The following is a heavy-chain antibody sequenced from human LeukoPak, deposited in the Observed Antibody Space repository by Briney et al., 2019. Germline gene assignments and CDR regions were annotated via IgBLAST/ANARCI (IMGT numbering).Heavy chain of an antibody. CDR2: IIPILGIA. Sequence: SVKVSCKASGGTFISYAISWVRQAPGQGLEWMGRIIPILGIANYAQKFQGRVTINGDKSTRTAYMELSRLRSEERAVYYCARGPTYQYYAILTGYYLSPPAGYFQHWGQSTLVTVSS. D-gene: IGHD3-9*01. CDR1: GGTFISYA. V-gene: IGHV1-69*04. J-gene: IGHJ1*01. CDR3: ARGPTYQYYAILTGYYLSPPAGYFQH.